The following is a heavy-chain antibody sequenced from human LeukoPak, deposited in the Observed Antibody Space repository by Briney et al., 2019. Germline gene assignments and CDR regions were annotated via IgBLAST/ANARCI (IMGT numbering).Heavy chain of an antibody. Sequence: PSETLSLTCTVSAGSISSYYWTWIRQPPGKGLEWIGYIYYSGSTNYNPSLKSRVTISVDTSKNQFSLKLSSVTAADTAVYYCARDSALWRPDYYYGMDVWGQGTTVTVSS. V-gene: IGHV4-59*01. CDR1: AGSISSYY. CDR2: IYYSGST. D-gene: IGHD5-18*01. J-gene: IGHJ6*01. CDR3: ARDSALWRPDYYYGMDV.